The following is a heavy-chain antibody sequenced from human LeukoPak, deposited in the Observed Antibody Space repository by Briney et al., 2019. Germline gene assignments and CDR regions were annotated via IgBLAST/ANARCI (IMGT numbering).Heavy chain of an antibody. CDR3: ARDQQTTYYYDSSGYYTSDY. CDR1: GFTFSSYA. CDR2: ISYDGSNK. J-gene: IGHJ4*02. Sequence: GGSLRLSCAASGFTFSSYAMHWVRQAPGKGLEWVAVISYDGSNKYYADSVKGRFTISRDNSKNTLYLQMNSLRAEDTAVYYCARDQQTTYYYDSSGYYTSDYWGQGTLVTVSS. V-gene: IGHV3-30-3*01. D-gene: IGHD3-22*01.